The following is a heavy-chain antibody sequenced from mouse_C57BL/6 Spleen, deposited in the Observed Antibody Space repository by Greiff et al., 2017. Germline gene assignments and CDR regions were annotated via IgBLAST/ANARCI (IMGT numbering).Heavy chain of an antibody. Sequence: QVQLQQSGAELARPGASVKLSCKASGYTFTSYGISWVKQRTGQGLEWIGEIYPRSGNTYYNEKFKGKATLTADESSSTAYMELRSLTSEDSAVYFCAREYYDYPYAMDYWGQGTSVTVSS. V-gene: IGHV1-81*01. CDR1: GYTFTSYG. CDR3: AREYYDYPYAMDY. CDR2: IYPRSGNT. D-gene: IGHD2-4*01. J-gene: IGHJ4*01.